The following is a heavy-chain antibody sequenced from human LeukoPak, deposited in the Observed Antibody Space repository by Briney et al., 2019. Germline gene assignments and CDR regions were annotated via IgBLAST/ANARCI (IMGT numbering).Heavy chain of an antibody. CDR2: ISSDASDH. V-gene: IGHV3-30*18. Sequence: ALISSDASDHYYLDSVKDRFPVSRDNSKNTLYLQMDSLRVDDTAVFYCVKSIVAGTGIFDSWGQGTLVTVSS. D-gene: IGHD1-26*01. J-gene: IGHJ4*02. CDR3: VKSIVAGTGIFDS.